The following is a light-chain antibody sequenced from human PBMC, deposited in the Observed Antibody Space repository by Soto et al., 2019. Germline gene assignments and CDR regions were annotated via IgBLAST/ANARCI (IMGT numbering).Light chain of an antibody. Sequence: EIVMTQSPATLSVSPGERATLSCRASQSVSSNLAWYQQKPGQAQRLLIYGASTRATGIPDRFSGSVSRTEFTLTISSLQSEDLAVYYCQQGTDWPPGTFGQGTKLDIK. J-gene: IGKJ1*01. CDR1: QSVSSN. CDR3: QQGTDWPPGT. V-gene: IGKV3-15*01. CDR2: GAS.